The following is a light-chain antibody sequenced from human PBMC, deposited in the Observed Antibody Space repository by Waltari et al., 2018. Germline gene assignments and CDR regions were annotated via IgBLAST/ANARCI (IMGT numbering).Light chain of an antibody. J-gene: IGKJ1*01. CDR1: ESITDW. CDR3: QQYNNYPKT. V-gene: IGKV1-5*03. Sequence: DIQLTQSPSTLSASVGDRVTITCRASESITDWLAWYQRRPGQAPKLLIYKASTLQSGVPPRFSGSGSGTEFTLTISSLQPDDFGTYYCQQYNNYPKTFGHGTKVEIK. CDR2: KAS.